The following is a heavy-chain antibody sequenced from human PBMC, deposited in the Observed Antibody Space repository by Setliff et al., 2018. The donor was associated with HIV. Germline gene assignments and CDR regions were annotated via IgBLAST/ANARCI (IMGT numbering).Heavy chain of an antibody. CDR2: ISGSGYP. Sequence: SLSLSCVASGFTFSTYAINWVRLAPGKGLEWVSSISGSGYPYYADSVKGRFTISRDNSKNTLFLQMDSLRAEDTALYYCAKQRYYDGNDGFDVWGQGTMVTVSS. J-gene: IGHJ3*01. V-gene: IGHV3-23*01. D-gene: IGHD3-3*01. CDR1: GFTFSTYA. CDR3: AKQRYYDGNDGFDV.